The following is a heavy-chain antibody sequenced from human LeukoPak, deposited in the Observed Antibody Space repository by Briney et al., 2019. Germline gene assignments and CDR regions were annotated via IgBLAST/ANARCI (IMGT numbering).Heavy chain of an antibody. V-gene: IGHV4-59*01. J-gene: IGHJ3*02. CDR2: IYNSGST. D-gene: IGHD4-23*01. CDR3: ARALRLWGGNSGNAFDI. CDR1: GGSISSYY. Sequence: SETLSLTCTVSGGSISSYYWSWIRQPPGKGLEWIGYIYNSGSTNYNHSLKSRVTISEDMSNNQFSLKLSSVTAADTAVYYCARALRLWGGNSGNAFDIWGQGTMVTVSS.